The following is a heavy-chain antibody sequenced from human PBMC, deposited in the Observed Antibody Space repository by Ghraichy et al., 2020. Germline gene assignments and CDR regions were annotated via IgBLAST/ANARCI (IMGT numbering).Heavy chain of an antibody. CDR1: GGSISSGGYS. V-gene: IGHV4-30-2*01. J-gene: IGHJ4*02. Sequence: SQTLSLTCAVSGGSISSGGYSWSWIRQPPGKGLEWIGYIYHSGSTYYNPSLKSRVTISVDRSKNQFSLKLSSVTAADTAVYYCARGNWAHSGYYFDYWGQGTLVTVSS. CDR3: ARGNWAHSGYYFDY. D-gene: IGHD7-27*01. CDR2: IYHSGST.